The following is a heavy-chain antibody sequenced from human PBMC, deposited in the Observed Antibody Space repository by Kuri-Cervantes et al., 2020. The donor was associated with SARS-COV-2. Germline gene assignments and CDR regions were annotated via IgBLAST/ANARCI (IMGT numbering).Heavy chain of an antibody. V-gene: IGHV3-30*04. D-gene: IGHD4-17*01. Sequence: GGSLRLSCATSGFTFSGYAMHWVRQAPGKGLEWVAVISYDGSNKYYADSVKGRFTISRDNSKNTLYLQMNSLRAEDTAVYYCASSSPATVTYPFDYWGQGTLVTVSS. CDR3: ASSSPATVTYPFDY. J-gene: IGHJ4*02. CDR1: GFTFSGYA. CDR2: ISYDGSNK.